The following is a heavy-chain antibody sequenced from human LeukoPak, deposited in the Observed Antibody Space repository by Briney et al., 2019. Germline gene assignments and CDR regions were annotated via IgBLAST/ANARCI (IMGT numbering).Heavy chain of an antibody. CDR3: ARRTRGSYYSPGRDAFDI. J-gene: IGHJ3*02. D-gene: IGHD1-26*01. V-gene: IGHV5-51*01. Sequence: GESLKISCKASGYSFTNYWIGWVRQMTGKGLEWMGIIYPGDSDTRYSPSFQGQVTISADKSISTAYLRWSSLKASDTAMYYCARRTRGSYYSPGRDAFDIWGQGTMVTVSS. CDR1: GYSFTNYW. CDR2: IYPGDSDT.